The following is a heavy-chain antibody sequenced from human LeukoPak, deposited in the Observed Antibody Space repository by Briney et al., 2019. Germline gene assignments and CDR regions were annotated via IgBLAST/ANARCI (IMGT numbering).Heavy chain of an antibody. CDR1: GFFFSSYG. D-gene: IGHD3-10*01. Sequence: GGSLRLSCAASGFFFSSYGMHWVRLAPGKGLEWVALIWYDGSNKYYADSVKGRFTISRDNSKNTLYLQINSLRAEDTAVYYCARDRGSGSYEGYYFDYWGQGTLVTVSS. V-gene: IGHV3-33*01. CDR3: ARDRGSGSYEGYYFDY. J-gene: IGHJ4*02. CDR2: IWYDGSNK.